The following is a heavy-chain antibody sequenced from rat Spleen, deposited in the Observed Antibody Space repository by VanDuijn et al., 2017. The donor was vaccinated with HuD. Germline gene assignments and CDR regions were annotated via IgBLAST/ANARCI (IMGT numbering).Heavy chain of an antibody. V-gene: IGHV5S13*01. Sequence: EVQLVESGGGLVQPGRSMKLSCAASGFTFSHYDMAWVRQAPKKGLEWVAFINTDGSSTYYPDSVRGRFTISRDNAKNTQYLQMNSLRSEDTATYYCTGSYHSSYMGFAYWGQGTLVTVSS. CDR1: GFTFSHYD. D-gene: IGHD1-2*01. CDR2: INTDGSST. J-gene: IGHJ3*01. CDR3: TGSYHSSYMGFAY.